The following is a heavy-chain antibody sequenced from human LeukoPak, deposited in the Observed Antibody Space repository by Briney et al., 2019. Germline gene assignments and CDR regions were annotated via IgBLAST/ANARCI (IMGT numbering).Heavy chain of an antibody. Sequence: PGGSLRLSCAASGFTFSSYSMMWVRQAPGKGLEWVSSISSSSSYIYYADSLKGRFTISRDNAKNSLYLQMNSLRAEDTAVYYCARDLYYDSRAYYFDYWGQGILVTVSS. CDR2: ISSSSSYI. D-gene: IGHD3-22*01. CDR1: GFTFSSYS. CDR3: ARDLYYDSRAYYFDY. V-gene: IGHV3-21*01. J-gene: IGHJ4*02.